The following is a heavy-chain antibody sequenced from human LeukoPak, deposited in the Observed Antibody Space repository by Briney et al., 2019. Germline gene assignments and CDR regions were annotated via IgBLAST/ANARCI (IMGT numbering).Heavy chain of an antibody. Sequence: PSGGSLRLSCAASGFTFSTYSMDWVRQAPGKGLEWVAVISYDGSNKYYADSVKGRFTISRDNSKNTLYLQMNSLRAEDTAVYYCAKGAHSIRPYSSSWADAFDIWGQGTMVTVSS. CDR1: GFTFSTYS. V-gene: IGHV3-30*18. CDR2: ISYDGSNK. CDR3: AKGAHSIRPYSSSWADAFDI. D-gene: IGHD6-13*01. J-gene: IGHJ3*02.